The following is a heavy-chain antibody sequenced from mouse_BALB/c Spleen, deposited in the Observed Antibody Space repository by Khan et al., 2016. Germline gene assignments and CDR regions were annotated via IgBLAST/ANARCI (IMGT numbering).Heavy chain of an antibody. Sequence: VQLQQSGPELMKPGASVKISCKASGYSFTSYYMHWVKQSHGKSLEWIGYIDPFNGGTSYNQKFKGKATLTVDKSSSTAYMHLSSLTSEDSACYYCASSTQSFYAMDYWGQGTSVTVSS. CDR3: ASSTQSFYAMDY. D-gene: IGHD1-1*01. CDR1: GYSFTSYY. J-gene: IGHJ4*01. CDR2: IDPFNGGT. V-gene: IGHV1S135*01.